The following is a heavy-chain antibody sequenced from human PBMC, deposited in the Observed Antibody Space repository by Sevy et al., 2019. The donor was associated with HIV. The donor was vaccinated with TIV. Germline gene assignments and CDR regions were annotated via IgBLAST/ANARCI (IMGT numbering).Heavy chain of an antibody. CDR1: GFTFINHA. CDR2: ISYDGSNK. J-gene: IGHJ6*02. V-gene: IGHV3-30*04. D-gene: IGHD5-12*01. CDR3: ARDLNSGYANYYYYGMDV. Sequence: GGSLRLSWAASGFTFINHAMHWVRQAPGKGLEWVTVISYDGSNKYYADSVKGRFTMSRDTSKSTVYLQMDSLRAEDTAVYYWARDLNSGYANYYYYGMDVWGQGSTVTVSS.